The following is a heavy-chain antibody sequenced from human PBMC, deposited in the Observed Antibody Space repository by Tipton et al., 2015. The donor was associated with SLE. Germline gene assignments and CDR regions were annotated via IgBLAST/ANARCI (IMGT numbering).Heavy chain of an antibody. CDR2: INQGGST. CDR3: AIKDRLGWYFDL. Sequence: TLSLTCAVYGGSFRDNYWSWIRQSPGKGLQWIGEINQGGSTNYNPSLKSRVSISIGTANNHFSLSLTSVTAADSGVYFCAIKDRLGWYFDLWGRGTLVTVSS. V-gene: IGHV4-34*01. D-gene: IGHD7-27*01. CDR1: GGSFRDNY. J-gene: IGHJ2*01.